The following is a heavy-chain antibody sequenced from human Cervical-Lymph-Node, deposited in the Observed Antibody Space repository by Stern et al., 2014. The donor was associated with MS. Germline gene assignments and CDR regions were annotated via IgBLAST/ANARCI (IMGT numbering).Heavy chain of an antibody. J-gene: IGHJ3*02. Sequence: QLQLQESGSGLVKPSQTLSLTCAVSGGSISSGGYSWSWIRQPPGKGLECIGYIYHSGSTYYNPSLKSRVTISVDRSKNQFSRKLSSVTAADTAVYYCARSSTVTPNAFDIWGQGTMVTVSS. D-gene: IGHD4-17*01. CDR1: GGSISSGGYS. V-gene: IGHV4-30-2*01. CDR3: ARSSTVTPNAFDI. CDR2: IYHSGST.